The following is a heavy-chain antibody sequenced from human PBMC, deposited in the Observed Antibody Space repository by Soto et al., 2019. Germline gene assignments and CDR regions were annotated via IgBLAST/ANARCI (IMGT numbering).Heavy chain of an antibody. V-gene: IGHV4-34*01. J-gene: IGHJ4*02. Sequence: LEPLSLTYAVYGGSFRGYYWSWIRQPPGKGLEWIGEINHSGSTNYSPSLKSRVTISVDTSKNQFSLKLSSVTAADTAVYYFARSPGYSYGRYYFDYWGQGTLVTVSS. D-gene: IGHD5-18*01. CDR1: GGSFRGYY. CDR2: INHSGST. CDR3: ARSPGYSYGRYYFDY.